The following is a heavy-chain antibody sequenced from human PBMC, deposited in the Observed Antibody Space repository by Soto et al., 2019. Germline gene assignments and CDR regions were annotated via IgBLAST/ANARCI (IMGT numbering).Heavy chain of an antibody. V-gene: IGHV4-34*01. J-gene: IGHJ6*03. CDR1: GGTLSDYF. D-gene: IGHD2-21*01. CDR2: INHLGSI. CDR3: ARGGISHWAYFYYMDV. Sequence: SETLSLTCVVSGGTLSDYFWSWIRQPPGMALEWIGEINHLGSINYNPSLKSRVTMSVDTSKNQFSLTLNSVTAVDTATYYCARGGISHWAYFYYMDVWDRGTTVTVSS.